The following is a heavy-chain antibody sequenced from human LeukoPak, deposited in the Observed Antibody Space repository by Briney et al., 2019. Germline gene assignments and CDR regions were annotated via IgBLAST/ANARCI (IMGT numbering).Heavy chain of an antibody. J-gene: IGHJ4*02. CDR2: IYYSGST. CDR1: GASITGDY. CDR3: ARINRSGYRLSYFDY. V-gene: IGHV4-59*01. D-gene: IGHD3-3*01. Sequence: SETLSLTCTVSGASITGDYWNWIRQPPGKGLEWIGYIYYSGSTNYNPSLKSRVTISVDTSKNQFSLKLSSVTAADTAVYYCARINRSGYRLSYFDYWGQGTLVTVSS.